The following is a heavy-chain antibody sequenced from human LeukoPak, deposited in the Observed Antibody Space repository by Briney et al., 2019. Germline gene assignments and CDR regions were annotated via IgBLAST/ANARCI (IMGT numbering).Heavy chain of an antibody. CDR2: ISSSGSTI. D-gene: IGHD2-15*01. Sequence: GGSPRLSCAASGFTFSSYEMNWVRQAPGKGLEWVSYISSSGSTIYYADSVKGRFTISRDNAKNSLYLQMNSLRAEDTAVYYCARGVAAATLDYWGQGTLVTVSS. CDR1: GFTFSSYE. J-gene: IGHJ4*02. CDR3: ARGVAAATLDY. V-gene: IGHV3-48*03.